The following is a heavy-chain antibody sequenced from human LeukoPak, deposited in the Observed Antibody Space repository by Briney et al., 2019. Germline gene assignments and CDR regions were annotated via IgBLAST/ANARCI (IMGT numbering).Heavy chain of an antibody. D-gene: IGHD2-21*01. Sequence: PGGSLRLSCAASGFTFSSYSMNWVRQAPGKGLEWVSSISSSSSYIYYADSVKGRFTISRDNAKNSLYLQMNSLRAEDTAVYYCARVVEIAPYDAFDIWGQGTMVTVSS. J-gene: IGHJ3*02. CDR2: ISSSSSYI. V-gene: IGHV3-21*01. CDR3: ARVVEIAPYDAFDI. CDR1: GFTFSSYS.